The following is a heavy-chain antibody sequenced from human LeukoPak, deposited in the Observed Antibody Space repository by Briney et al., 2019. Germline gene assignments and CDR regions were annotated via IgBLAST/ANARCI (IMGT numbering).Heavy chain of an antibody. CDR3: ARRGTAMAYDY. J-gene: IGHJ4*02. CDR2: IIPISGTA. V-gene: IGHV1-69*13. D-gene: IGHD5-18*01. CDR1: GGTFSSYA. Sequence: ASVKVSCKASGGTFSSYAISWVRQAPGQGLEWMGGIIPISGTANYAQKFQGRVTITADESTSTAYMELSSLRSEDTAVYYCARRGTAMAYDYWGQGTLVTVSS.